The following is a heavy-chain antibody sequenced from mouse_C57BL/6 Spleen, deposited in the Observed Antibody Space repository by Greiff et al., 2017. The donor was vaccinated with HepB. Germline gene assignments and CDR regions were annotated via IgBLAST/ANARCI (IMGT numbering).Heavy chain of an antibody. V-gene: IGHV5-4*01. Sequence: EVQLQESGGGLVKPGGSLKLSCAASGFTFSSYAMSWVRQTPEKRLEWVATISDGGSYTYYPDNVKGRFTISRDNAKNNLYLQMSHLKSEDTAMYYCARDGPYYGSSYFDYWGQGTTLTVSS. J-gene: IGHJ2*01. CDR2: ISDGGSYT. D-gene: IGHD1-1*01. CDR3: ARDGPYYGSSYFDY. CDR1: GFTFSSYA.